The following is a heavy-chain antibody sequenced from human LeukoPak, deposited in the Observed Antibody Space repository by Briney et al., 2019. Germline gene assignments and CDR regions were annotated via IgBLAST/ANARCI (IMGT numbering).Heavy chain of an antibody. Sequence: SETLSLTCTVSGGSISSYYWSWIRQPPGKGLEWIGYIYYSGSTNYNPSLKSRVTISVDTSKNQFSLKLSSVTAADTAVYYCARGGTGFDYWGQGTLVTVSS. J-gene: IGHJ4*02. CDR3: ARGGTGFDY. CDR2: IYYSGST. D-gene: IGHD3/OR15-3a*01. V-gene: IGHV4-59*01. CDR1: GGSISSYY.